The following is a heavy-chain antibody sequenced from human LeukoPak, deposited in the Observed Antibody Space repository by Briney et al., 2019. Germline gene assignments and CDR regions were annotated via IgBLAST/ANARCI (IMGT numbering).Heavy chain of an antibody. CDR2: ISSISSYI. CDR3: ARDSRHLDYGDYVDAFDI. Sequence: PGGSLRLSCAASGFTFSSYSMNWVRQAPGKGLGWVASISSISSYIYYADSVKGRFTISRDNAKNSLYLQMNSLRAEETAVYYCARDSRHLDYGDYVDAFDIWGQGTMVTVSS. J-gene: IGHJ3*02. D-gene: IGHD4-17*01. V-gene: IGHV3-21*01. CDR1: GFTFSSYS.